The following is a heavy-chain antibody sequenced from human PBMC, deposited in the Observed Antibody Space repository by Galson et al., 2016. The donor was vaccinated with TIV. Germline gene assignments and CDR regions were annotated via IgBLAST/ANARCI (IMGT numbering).Heavy chain of an antibody. CDR2: ISGSGGST. J-gene: IGHJ3*01. CDR1: GFTFSSYA. CDR3: ARAYSSGCSHRVWAFDV. V-gene: IGHV3-23*01. Sequence: SLRLSCAASGFTFSSYAMSWVRQAPGKGLEWVSVISGSGGSTYYADSVKGRFTISRDNSKNTLYLQMNSLRAEDTAVYYCARAYSSGCSHRVWAFDVWGQGTMVTVSS. D-gene: IGHD3-22*01.